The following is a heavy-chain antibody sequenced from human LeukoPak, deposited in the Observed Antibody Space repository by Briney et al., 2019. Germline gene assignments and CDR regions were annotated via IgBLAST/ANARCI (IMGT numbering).Heavy chain of an antibody. J-gene: IGHJ4*02. CDR1: GFTFTSHW. CDR2: IYSGGTT. V-gene: IGHV3-66*01. CDR3: ARDKGPFDY. Sequence: GGSLRLSCAASGFTFTSHWMGWVRQAPGKGLEWVSVIYSGGTTYYADSVKGRFTFSRDNSKNTLYLQMNSLRADDTAVYYCARDKGPFDYWGQGTLVTVSS.